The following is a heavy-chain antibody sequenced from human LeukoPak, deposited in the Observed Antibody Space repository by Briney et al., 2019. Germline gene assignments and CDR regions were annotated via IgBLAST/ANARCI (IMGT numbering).Heavy chain of an antibody. V-gene: IGHV1-69*02. CDR3: ARVSSEMATIGGDY. J-gene: IGHJ4*02. CDR2: IIPILGIA. Sequence: ASVKVSCKASGGTFSSYTISWVRQAPEQGLEWMGRIIPILGIANYAQKFQGRVTITADKSTSTAYMELSSLRSEDTAVYYCARVSSEMATIGGDYWGQGTLVTVSS. CDR1: GGTFSSYT. D-gene: IGHD5-24*01.